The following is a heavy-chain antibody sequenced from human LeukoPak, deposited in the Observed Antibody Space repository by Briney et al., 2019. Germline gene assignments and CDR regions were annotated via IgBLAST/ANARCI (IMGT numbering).Heavy chain of an antibody. CDR3: ARQDCSGGSCSYVDY. CDR2: ISFDGSNK. V-gene: IGHV3-30-3*01. CDR1: GFTFSSYT. J-gene: IGHJ4*02. Sequence: GGSLRLSCAASGFTFSSYTIHWVRQAPGKGLERVAVISFDGSNKYYADSVKGRFTISRDNSKNTLYLQMNSLKAEDTAVYYCARQDCSGGSCSYVDYRGQGTLVTVSS. D-gene: IGHD2-15*01.